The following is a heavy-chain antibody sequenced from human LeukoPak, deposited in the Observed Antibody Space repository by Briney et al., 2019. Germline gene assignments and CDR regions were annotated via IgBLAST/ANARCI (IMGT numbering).Heavy chain of an antibody. Sequence: ASVKVSCKASGYTFTSYGISWVRQAPGQGLEWMGWISAYNGNTNYAQKLQGRVTMTTDTSTSTAYMELRSLRSDDTAVYYCAITASLRYFDWLSDYWGQGTLVTVSS. D-gene: IGHD3-9*01. CDR3: AITASLRYFDWLSDY. V-gene: IGHV1-18*01. CDR2: ISAYNGNT. CDR1: GYTFTSYG. J-gene: IGHJ4*02.